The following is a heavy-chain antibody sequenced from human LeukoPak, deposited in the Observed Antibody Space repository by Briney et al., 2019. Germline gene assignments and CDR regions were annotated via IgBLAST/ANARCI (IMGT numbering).Heavy chain of an antibody. J-gene: IGHJ4*02. CDR2: INGDGSRS. D-gene: IGHD3-16*01. V-gene: IGHV3-74*01. CDR1: GFTFTTYW. Sequence: PGGSLRLSCAASGFTFTTYWMHWVRQAPGKGLVWVSRINGDGSRSNYADSVKGRFTISRDNARNTLYLQMNSQRAEDTALYYCARTSPTSHFDFWGQGTLVTVSS. CDR3: ARTSPTSHFDF.